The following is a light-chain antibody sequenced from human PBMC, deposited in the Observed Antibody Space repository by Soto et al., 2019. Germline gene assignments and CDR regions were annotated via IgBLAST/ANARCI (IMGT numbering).Light chain of an antibody. J-gene: IGKJ1*01. CDR3: QQRSEWPRT. Sequence: EIVLTQSPATLSLSPGERATLSCRASQSISSSLAWYQQKPGQAPRLLIYDASSRATDFPDRFSGSGSGTDFTLTIGSLEPEAFEVYYCQQRSEWPRTFGQGTKVDIK. CDR1: QSISSS. V-gene: IGKV3-11*01. CDR2: DAS.